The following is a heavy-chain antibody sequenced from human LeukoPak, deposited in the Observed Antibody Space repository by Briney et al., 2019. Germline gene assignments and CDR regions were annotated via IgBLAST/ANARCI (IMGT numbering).Heavy chain of an antibody. D-gene: IGHD1-26*01. V-gene: IGHV4-59*01. CDR3: ARVGSGGQWEPLLGGAFDI. CDR2: IYYSRST. Sequence: PSETLSLTCTVSGGSISSYYWSWIRQPPGKGLEWIGYIYYSRSTNYNPSLKSRVTISVDTSKDQFSLKLSSVTAADTAVYYCARVGSGGQWEPLLGGAFDIWGQGTMVTVSS. CDR1: GGSISSYY. J-gene: IGHJ3*02.